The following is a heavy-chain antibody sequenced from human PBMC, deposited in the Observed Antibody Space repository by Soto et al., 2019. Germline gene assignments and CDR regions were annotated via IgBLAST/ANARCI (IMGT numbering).Heavy chain of an antibody. Sequence: QVQLVESGGGVVQPGTSLRVSCVGSGFTFRSYVIHWVRQAPGKGLEWVALTSYDGSDKYYGDSVRGRFTISRDNSRNTVDLQMDSLRLEDTALYYCARWGTTGGLDVWGQGNLASVSS. D-gene: IGHD3-16*01. CDR2: TSYDGSDK. CDR1: GFTFRSYV. J-gene: IGHJ1*01. V-gene: IGHV3-33*05. CDR3: ARWGTTGGLDV.